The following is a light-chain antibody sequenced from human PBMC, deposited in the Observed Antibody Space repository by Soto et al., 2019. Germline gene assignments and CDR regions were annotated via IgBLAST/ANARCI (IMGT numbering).Light chain of an antibody. CDR2: LEGSGSY. V-gene: IGLV4-60*02. J-gene: IGLJ3*02. CDR1: SGHSSYI. Sequence: QSVLTQSSSASASLGSSVKLTCTLSSGHSSYIIAWHQQQPGKAPRYLMKLEGSGSYNKGSGVPDRFSGSSSGADRYLTISILQFEDEADYYCETWGSNTHTVFGGGTKLTVL. CDR3: ETWGSNTHTV.